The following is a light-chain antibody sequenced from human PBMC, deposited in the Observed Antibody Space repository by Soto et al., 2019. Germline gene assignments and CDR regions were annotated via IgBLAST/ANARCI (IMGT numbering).Light chain of an antibody. CDR3: QQYGPSLT. CDR1: QSAISTY. CDR2: GAS. Sequence: EIASTQSPDTLSLSPGERATLSCRASQSAISTYLAWYQQKPGQAPRLLIYGASSRATGIPDRFSGSGSGTDFTLTISRLEPEDFAVYYCQQYGPSLTFGQGTRLEIK. V-gene: IGKV3-20*01. J-gene: IGKJ5*01.